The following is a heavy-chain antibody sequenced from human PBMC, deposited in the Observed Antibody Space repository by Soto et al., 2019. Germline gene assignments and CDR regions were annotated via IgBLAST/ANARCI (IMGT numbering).Heavy chain of an antibody. J-gene: IGHJ3*02. CDR2: ISGSGGST. D-gene: IGHD6-13*01. V-gene: IGHV3-23*01. CDR1: GFTFSSYA. CDR3: ARGIGAAAGKDDAFDI. Sequence: VGSLRLSCAASGFTFSSYAMSWVRQAPGKGLEWVSAISGSGGSTYYADSVKGRFTISRDNSKNTLYLQMNSLRAEDTAVYYCARGIGAAAGKDDAFDIWGQGTMVTVSS.